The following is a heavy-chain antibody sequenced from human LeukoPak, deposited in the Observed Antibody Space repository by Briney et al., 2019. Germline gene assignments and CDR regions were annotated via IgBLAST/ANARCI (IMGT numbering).Heavy chain of an antibody. D-gene: IGHD3-22*01. Sequence: SETLSLTCTVSGNSISSGDNYWSWIRQPAGKGLEWIGEINHSRSTYYNPSLKSRVTISVDTSKNQFSLKLNSVTTADTAVYYCARADDYYDGNSFYYGAFDIWGQGTMVTVSS. J-gene: IGHJ3*02. V-gene: IGHV4-61*10. CDR1: GNSISSGDNY. CDR2: INHSRST. CDR3: ARADDYYDGNSFYYGAFDI.